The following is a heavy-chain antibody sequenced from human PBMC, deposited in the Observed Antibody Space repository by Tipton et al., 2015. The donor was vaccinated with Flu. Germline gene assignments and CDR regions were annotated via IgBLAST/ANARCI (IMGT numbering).Heavy chain of an antibody. CDR1: GIPMRSGIQS. J-gene: IGHJ5*01. Sequence: LRLSCSVSGIPMRSGIQSWSWIRQSAGKGLEWIGLTYTNGDTTYNPSLKSRVTISIDTSKNQLSLTLTSVTAADTAVDYCARDSGAYPLGFDPWGRGTLVTVSS. CDR2: TYTNGDT. D-gene: IGHD2-15*01. V-gene: IGHV4-61*02. CDR3: ARDSGAYPLGFDP.